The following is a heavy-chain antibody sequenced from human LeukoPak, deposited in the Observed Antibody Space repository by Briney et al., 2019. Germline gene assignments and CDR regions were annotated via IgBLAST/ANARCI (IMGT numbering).Heavy chain of an antibody. CDR3: AREIVSAVAGNFDY. D-gene: IGHD6-19*01. V-gene: IGHV3-48*03. CDR2: ISSSDSTR. Sequence: PGGSLRLSCVASGFTFSSYEMNWVCQAPGKGLEWVSYISSSDSTRTYADSVKGRFTISRDNAKNSLYLEMNSLRAEDTAVYYCAREIVSAVAGNFDYWGQGTLVTVSS. CDR1: GFTFSSYE. J-gene: IGHJ4*02.